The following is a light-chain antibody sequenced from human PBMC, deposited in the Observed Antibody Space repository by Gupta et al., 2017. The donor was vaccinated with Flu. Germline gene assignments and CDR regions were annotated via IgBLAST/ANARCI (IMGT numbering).Light chain of an antibody. V-gene: IGKV2-28*01. Sequence: EIVMTQSPVFLTVSIGEPASISCRPSQGLLHSNGYEFLEWFVQKPGQPPQLLVYLGSDRAVGVPDRFRGRGSDSDYTLEISRVEADDVGIYFCSQVLETPHTFGQGTKLEI. CDR2: LGS. CDR3: SQVLETPHT. CDR1: QGLLHSNGYEF. J-gene: IGKJ2*01.